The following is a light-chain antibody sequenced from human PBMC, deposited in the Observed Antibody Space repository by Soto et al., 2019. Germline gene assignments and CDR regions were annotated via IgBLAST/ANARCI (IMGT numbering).Light chain of an antibody. V-gene: IGLV2-14*01. CDR1: SSDVGGYKH. CDR2: AVS. J-gene: IGLJ2*01. CDR3: CSYTSLSTVV. Sequence: QSALTQPASVSGSPGQSITISCTGTSSDVGGYKHVSWYQHSPGKAPKLILFAVSDRPSGVSHRFSGSKSGNTASLTISGLEADDEADYYCCSYTSLSTVVFGGGTKLTVL.